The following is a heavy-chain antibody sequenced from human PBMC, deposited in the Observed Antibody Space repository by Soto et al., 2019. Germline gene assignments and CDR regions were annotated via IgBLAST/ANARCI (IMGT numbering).Heavy chain of an antibody. CDR2: IVVGSGNT. J-gene: IGHJ5*02. Sequence: SSVKVSCKASGFTFTSSAVQWVRQARGQRLEWIGWIVVGSGNTNYAQKFQERVTITRDMSTSTAYMELSSLRSEDTAVYYCAASLNLEWLLSDPWGQGTLVTVSS. CDR3: AASLNLEWLLSDP. V-gene: IGHV1-58*01. CDR1: GFTFTSSA. D-gene: IGHD3-3*01.